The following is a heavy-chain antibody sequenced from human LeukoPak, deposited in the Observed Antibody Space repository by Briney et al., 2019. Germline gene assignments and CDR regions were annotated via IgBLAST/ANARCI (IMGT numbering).Heavy chain of an antibody. D-gene: IGHD6-13*01. J-gene: IGHJ4*02. CDR3: ARELPPIAAADFDY. CDR1: GYTFTSYA. Sequence: ASVKVSCKASGYTFTSYAMNWVRQAPGQGLEWMGWINTNTGNPTYAQGFTGRFVFSLDTSVSTAYLQISSLKAEDTAVYYCARELPPIAAADFDYWGQGTLVTVSS. V-gene: IGHV7-4-1*02. CDR2: INTNTGNP.